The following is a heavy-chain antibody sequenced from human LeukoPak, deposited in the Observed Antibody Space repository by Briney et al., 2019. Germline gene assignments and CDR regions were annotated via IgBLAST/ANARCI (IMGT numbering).Heavy chain of an antibody. CDR3: AKGAEYQPHPSFDYY. Sequence: GGSLRLSCAASGFTFSSYAMSWVRQAPGKGLEWVAVISYDGSNKYYVDSVKGRFTIARDNSKNTLYLQMNSLRAEDTAVYYCAKGAEYQPHPSFDYYWGQGTLVAVSS. V-gene: IGHV3-30*18. CDR2: ISYDGSNK. CDR1: GFTFSSYA. J-gene: IGHJ4*02. D-gene: IGHD2-2*01.